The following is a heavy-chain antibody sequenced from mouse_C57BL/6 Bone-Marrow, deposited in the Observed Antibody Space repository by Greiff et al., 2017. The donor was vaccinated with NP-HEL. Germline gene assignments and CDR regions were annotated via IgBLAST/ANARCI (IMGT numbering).Heavy chain of an antibody. V-gene: IGHV1-26*01. CDR1: GYTFTDYY. CDR2: INPNNGGT. J-gene: IGHJ2*01. CDR3: ARGGNFFDY. D-gene: IGHD2-1*01. Sequence: EVQLQQSGPELVKPGASVKISCKASGYTFTDYYMNWVKQSHGKSLEWIGDINPNNGGTSYNQKFKGKATLTVDKSSSTAYMELRSLTSEDSAFYYGARGGNFFDYWGQGTTLTVSS.